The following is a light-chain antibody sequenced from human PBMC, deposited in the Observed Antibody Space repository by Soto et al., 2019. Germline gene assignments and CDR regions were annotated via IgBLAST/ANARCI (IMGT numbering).Light chain of an antibody. V-gene: IGLV2-14*01. CDR2: EVS. J-gene: IGLJ2*01. Sequence: QSVLTQPASLSGSPGQSITISCTGTSSDVGGYNYVSWYQQHPGKAPKLMIYEVSNRPSGVSNRFSGSKSGNTASLTISGLQAEDEADYYCSSYTGSSTLAVFGGGTQLTVL. CDR1: SSDVGGYNY. CDR3: SSYTGSSTLAV.